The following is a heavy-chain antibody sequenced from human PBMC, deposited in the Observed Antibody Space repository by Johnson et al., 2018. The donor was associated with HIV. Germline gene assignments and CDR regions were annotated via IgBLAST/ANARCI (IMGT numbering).Heavy chain of an antibody. CDR1: GFTFDDYG. J-gene: IGHJ3*02. CDR2: INGNGDSR. CDR3: AKDIAAAGTDAFDI. D-gene: IGHD6-13*01. V-gene: IGHV3-20*04. Sequence: VQLVESGGGVVRPGGSLRLSCAASGFTFDDYGMSWVRQIPGKGLEWVSGINGNGDSRGYADSMKGRCTISRDNAKDSLYLQMNSLRAEDTAFYYCAKDIAAAGTDAFDIWGQGTMVTVSS.